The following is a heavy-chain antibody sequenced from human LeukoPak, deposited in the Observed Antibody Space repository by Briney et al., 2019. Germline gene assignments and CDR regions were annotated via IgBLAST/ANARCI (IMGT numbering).Heavy chain of an antibody. J-gene: IGHJ4*02. CDR1: GFTFSSYS. CDR3: ARVGDIVVVVAASDY. CDR2: ISSSSSYI. D-gene: IGHD2-15*01. Sequence: GGSLRLSCAASGFTFSSYSMNWVRQAPGKGLEWVSSISSSSSYIYYADSVKGRFTISRDNAKNSLYLQMNSLRAEDTAVYYCARVGDIVVVVAASDYWGQGTLVTVSS. V-gene: IGHV3-21*01.